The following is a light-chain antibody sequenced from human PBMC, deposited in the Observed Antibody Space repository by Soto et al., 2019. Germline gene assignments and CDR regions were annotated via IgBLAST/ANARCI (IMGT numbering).Light chain of an antibody. CDR2: AAS. Sequence: DIQVTQSPSSLCAAVGDRVTSTCRASQRISYYLNWFQQKPGRAPKLLIYAASSLEAGVPSRYSGSGSGTDSTLTISRLQPEDSATYYCQQSYSTPFAFGQGTRLEIK. CDR1: QRISYY. V-gene: IGKV1-39*01. J-gene: IGKJ5*01. CDR3: QQSYSTPFA.